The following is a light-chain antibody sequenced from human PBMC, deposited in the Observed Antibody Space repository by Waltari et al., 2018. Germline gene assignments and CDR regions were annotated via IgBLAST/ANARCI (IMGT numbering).Light chain of an antibody. CDR3: QAWDGSTFI. V-gene: IGLV3-1*01. J-gene: IGLJ2*01. Sequence: SYEVTQPPSVSVSPGQAASITCSGDKLGEKYVSWYQQKPGQSPVLVLYQDNRRPSGIPGRFSCSNSNSWNTATLTIRGTQAMDEADYHWQAWDGSTFIFGGGTKLAVL. CDR1: KLGEKY. CDR2: QDN.